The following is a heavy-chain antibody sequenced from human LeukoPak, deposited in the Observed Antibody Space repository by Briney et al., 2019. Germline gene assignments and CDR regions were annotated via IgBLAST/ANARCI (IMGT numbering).Heavy chain of an antibody. D-gene: IGHD2-21*02. Sequence: PGGSLRLSCAASGFNFSPYAMHWVRQAPGEGLEYVTVISSNGGSTYYADSVKGRFTISRDNSKNTLDLQMGSLRAEDMAVYYCARSGEVVTASVFDYWGRGTLVTVSS. V-gene: IGHV3-64*02. J-gene: IGHJ4*02. CDR1: GFNFSPYA. CDR2: ISSNGGST. CDR3: ARSGEVVTASVFDY.